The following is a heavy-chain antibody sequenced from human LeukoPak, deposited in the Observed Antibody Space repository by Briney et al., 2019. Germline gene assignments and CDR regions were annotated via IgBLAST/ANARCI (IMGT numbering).Heavy chain of an antibody. V-gene: IGHV3-33*01. CDR1: GFTFSSNG. D-gene: IGHD5-12*01. J-gene: IGHJ4*02. CDR2: IWYDGSNK. CDR3: ARERGPQRGYSGYDFDY. Sequence: GGSLRLSCAASGFTFSSNGMHWVRQAPGKGLEWVAVIWYDGSNKYYADSVKGRFTISRDNSKNTVYPQMNSLRAEDTAVYYCARERGPQRGYSGYDFDYWGQGTLVTVSS.